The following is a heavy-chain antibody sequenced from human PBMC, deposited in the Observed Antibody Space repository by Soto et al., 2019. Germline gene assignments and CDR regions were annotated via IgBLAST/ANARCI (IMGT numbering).Heavy chain of an antibody. Sequence: QVQLQESGPGLVKPSGTLTLTCDVSGGSISSDNWWRWVRQPPGQGLEWIGESYRSGSTNYNPSHERRVTRSVDKSKNQFSLQLSSGTAADAAVYYCARDLGIAGTGRRAFDVWGQGTMVTVSS. J-gene: IGHJ3*01. CDR2: SYRSGST. D-gene: IGHD6-19*01. CDR3: ARDLGIAGTGRRAFDV. CDR1: GGSISSDNW. V-gene: IGHV4-4*02.